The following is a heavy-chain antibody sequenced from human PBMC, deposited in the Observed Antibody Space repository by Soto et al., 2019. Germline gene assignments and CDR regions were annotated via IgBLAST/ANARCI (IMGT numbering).Heavy chain of an antibody. D-gene: IGHD1-1*01. CDR2: ITSKVYGATA. Sequence: EVQLVDSGGGLVQPGRSLRLSCTASGFTFGDYAMSWFRQAPGKGLEWVGFITSKVYGATAYFAASVKDRSTISRDDSKTTAYLQISSLKTEDPAGYYCTRSLSVISSGRDWFDPWGQGTLVSVSS. CDR1: GFTFGDYA. CDR3: TRSLSVISSGRDWFDP. J-gene: IGHJ5*02. V-gene: IGHV3-49*03.